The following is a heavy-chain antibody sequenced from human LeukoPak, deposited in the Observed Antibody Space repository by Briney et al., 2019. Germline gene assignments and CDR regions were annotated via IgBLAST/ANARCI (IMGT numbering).Heavy chain of an antibody. CDR1: GFTFSSYA. CDR2: ISGSGGST. J-gene: IGHJ4*02. CDR3: AKPRRDFWSGYSDYFDY. D-gene: IGHD3-3*01. Sequence: HPGGSLRLSCAASGFTFSSYAMSWVRQAPGKGLEWVLGISGSGGSTYYAESVKGRFTISRDNSKNTLYLQMNSLRAEDTAVYYCAKPRRDFWSGYSDYFDYWGQGTLVTVSS. V-gene: IGHV3-23*01.